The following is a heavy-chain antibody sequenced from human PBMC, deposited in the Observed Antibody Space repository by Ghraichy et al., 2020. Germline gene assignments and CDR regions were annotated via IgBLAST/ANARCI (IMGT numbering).Heavy chain of an antibody. Sequence: ASVKVSCKASGYTFTGYYMHWVRQAPGQGLEWMGWINPNSGGTNYAQKFQGWVTMTRDTSISTAYMELSRLRSDDTAVYYCARYPLHDDILTGYYLGEPFDYWGQGTLVTVSS. CDR2: INPNSGGT. V-gene: IGHV1-2*04. CDR1: GYTFTGYY. J-gene: IGHJ4*02. D-gene: IGHD3-9*01. CDR3: ARYPLHDDILTGYYLGEPFDY.